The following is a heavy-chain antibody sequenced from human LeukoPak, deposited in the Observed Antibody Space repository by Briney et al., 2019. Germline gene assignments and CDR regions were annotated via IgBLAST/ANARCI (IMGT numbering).Heavy chain of an antibody. CDR2: ISSTGSYT. J-gene: IGHJ4*02. CDR1: GFTLSVYY. Sequence: GGSLRLSCEVSGFTLSVYYMSWFRQAPGKGLEWIGYISSTGSYTTYADSVRGRFTISRDNAKSLLFLQMNNLRAEDTAVYYCARKLGGSQCGGDCFFDHWGQGTLVAVSS. CDR3: ARKLGGSQCGGDCFFDH. V-gene: IGHV3-11*03. D-gene: IGHD2-21*02.